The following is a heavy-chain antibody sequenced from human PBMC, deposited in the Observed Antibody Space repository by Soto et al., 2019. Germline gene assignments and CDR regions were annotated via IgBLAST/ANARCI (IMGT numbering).Heavy chain of an antibody. CDR3: ARESEDLTSNFDY. V-gene: IGHV3-21*06. Sequence: EVQLVESGGGLVKPGGSLRLSYAASGFPFIRYSMNWCRQATGKGLEWVSSISSITNYIYYGDSMNGRCTISRDNAKNSLYLEMNSLRAEDTAVYYCARESEDLTSNFDYWGQGTLVTVSS. J-gene: IGHJ4*02. CDR2: ISSITNYI. CDR1: GFPFIRYS.